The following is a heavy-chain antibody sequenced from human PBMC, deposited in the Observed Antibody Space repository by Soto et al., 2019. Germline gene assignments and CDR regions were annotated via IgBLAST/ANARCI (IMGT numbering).Heavy chain of an antibody. D-gene: IGHD4-17*01. Sequence: QLQLQESGPGLVKPSETLSLTCTVSGGSISSSSYYWGWIRQPPGKGLEWIGSIYYSGSTYYNPSLKSRVTISVDTSKNQFSLKLSSVTAADTAVYYCARHFRNDYGDYPSWFDPWGQGTLVTVSS. CDR2: IYYSGST. J-gene: IGHJ5*02. CDR3: ARHFRNDYGDYPSWFDP. CDR1: GGSISSSSYY. V-gene: IGHV4-39*01.